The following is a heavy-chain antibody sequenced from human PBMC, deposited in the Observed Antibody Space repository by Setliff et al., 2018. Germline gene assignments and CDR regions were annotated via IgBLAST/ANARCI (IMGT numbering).Heavy chain of an antibody. CDR3: ASSADPAGGYGSEDDAFDI. Sequence: ASVKVSCKASGYTFTTVTTFGISWVRQAPGQGLEWMGWSSTDNGNTHYAQKFRGRVTMTTDTSTSTAYMELRSLTSDDTAVYYCASSADPAGGYGSEDDAFDIWGQGTMVTVSS. V-gene: IGHV1-18*01. CDR1: GYTFTTVTTFG. D-gene: IGHD3-10*01. CDR2: SSTDNGNT. J-gene: IGHJ3*02.